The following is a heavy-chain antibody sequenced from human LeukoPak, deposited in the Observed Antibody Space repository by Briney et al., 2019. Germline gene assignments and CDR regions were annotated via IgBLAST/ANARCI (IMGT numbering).Heavy chain of an antibody. J-gene: IGHJ3*02. Sequence: SETLSLTCTVSGGSISRYYWSWIRHPPGKGLEWIGYIYTSGSTNYNPSLKGRVTISVDTSKNQFSLKLSSVTAADTAVYYCARQKRDRWPQRSGDAFDIWGQGTMVTVSS. CDR1: GGSISRYY. V-gene: IGHV4-4*09. D-gene: IGHD5-24*01. CDR2: IYTSGST. CDR3: ARQKRDRWPQRSGDAFDI.